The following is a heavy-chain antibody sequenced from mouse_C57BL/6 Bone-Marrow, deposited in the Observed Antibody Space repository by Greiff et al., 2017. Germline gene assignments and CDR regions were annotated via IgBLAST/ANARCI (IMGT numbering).Heavy chain of an antibody. CDR3: ARPAYESNFPWFAY. D-gene: IGHD2-5*01. V-gene: IGHV5-12*01. CDR1: GFTFSDYY. Sequence: EVKLVESGGGLVQPGGSLKLSCAASGFTFSDYYMYWVRQTPEKRLEWVAYISNGGGSTYYPDTVKGRFTISRDNAKNALYLQMSRLKSEDTAMYYCARPAYESNFPWFAYWGQGTLVTVSA. CDR2: ISNGGGST. J-gene: IGHJ3*01.